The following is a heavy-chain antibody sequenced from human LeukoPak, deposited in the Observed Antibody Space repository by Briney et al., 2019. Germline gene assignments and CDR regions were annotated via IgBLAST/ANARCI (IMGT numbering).Heavy chain of an antibody. CDR1: GYTFTNYD. CDR2: MNPNSYNT. D-gene: IGHD1-20*01. Sequence: ASVKVSCKSSGYTFTNYDVNWVRQAAGQGLEWLGWMNPNSYNTGSAQKFQGRVTMTRNTSISTAYLELSSLRSEDTAVYYCARGNCDGYYFDYWGQGTLVTVSS. V-gene: IGHV1-8*01. CDR3: ARGNCDGYYFDY. J-gene: IGHJ4*02.